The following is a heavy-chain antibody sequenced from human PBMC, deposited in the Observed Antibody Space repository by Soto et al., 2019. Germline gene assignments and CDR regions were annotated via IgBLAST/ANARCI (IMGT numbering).Heavy chain of an antibody. V-gene: IGHV4-31*03. CDR3: ARDVLQAPHAGWNWFDP. J-gene: IGHJ5*02. Sequence: PSETLSLTCTVSGGSISSGGYYWSWILHHPGKGLEWIGYIYYSGSTYYNPSLKSRVTISVDTSKNQFSLKLSSVTAADTAVYYCARDVLQAPHAGWNWFDPWGQGTLVTVSS. D-gene: IGHD4-4*01. CDR2: IYYSGST. CDR1: GGSISSGGYY.